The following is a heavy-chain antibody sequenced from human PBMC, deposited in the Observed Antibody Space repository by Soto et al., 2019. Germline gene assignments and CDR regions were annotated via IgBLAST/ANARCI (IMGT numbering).Heavy chain of an antibody. D-gene: IGHD2-21*02. J-gene: IGHJ1*01. CDR3: ARDSISIVVVTAIRAECFQH. Sequence: ASVKVSCKASGYTFTSYGISWVRQAPGQGLEWMGWISAYNGNTNYAQKLQGRVTMTTDTSTSTAYMELRSLRSDDTAVYYCARDSISIVVVTAIRAECFQHWGQGTLVTVSS. V-gene: IGHV1-18*04. CDR1: GYTFTSYG. CDR2: ISAYNGNT.